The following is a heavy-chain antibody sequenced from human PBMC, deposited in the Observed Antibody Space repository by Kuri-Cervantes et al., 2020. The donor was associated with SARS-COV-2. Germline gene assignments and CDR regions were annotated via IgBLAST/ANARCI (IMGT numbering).Heavy chain of an antibody. CDR3: ARGGVVPVSFDY. Sequence: GSLSLTCTVSGGSISSSSYYWGWIRQPPGKGLEWIGSIYYSGSTYYNPSLKSRVTISVDTSKNQFSLKLSSVTAADTAVYYCARGGVVPVSFDYWGQGTLVTVSS. D-gene: IGHD2-21*01. V-gene: IGHV4-39*07. CDR1: GGSISSSSYY. CDR2: IYYSGST. J-gene: IGHJ4*02.